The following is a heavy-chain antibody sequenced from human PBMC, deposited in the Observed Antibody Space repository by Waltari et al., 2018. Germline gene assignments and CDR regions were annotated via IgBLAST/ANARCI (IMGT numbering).Heavy chain of an antibody. V-gene: IGHV3-49*05. CDR1: GFTFGDYA. CDR2: IRSKAYVGTT. D-gene: IGHD1-20*01. J-gene: IGHJ4*02. Sequence: EVQLVESGGGLVKPGRSLRLSCTASGFTFGDYAMSWFRQAPGKGLEWVGFIRSKAYVGTTEYAASVKGRFTISRDDSKSIAYLQMNSLKTEDTAVYYCTRDSLTGITGTIDYWGQGTLVTVSS. CDR3: TRDSLTGITGTIDY.